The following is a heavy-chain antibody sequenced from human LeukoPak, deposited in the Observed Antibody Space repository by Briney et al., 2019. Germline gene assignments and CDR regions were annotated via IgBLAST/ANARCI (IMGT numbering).Heavy chain of an antibody. CDR3: ARARSGIAAAGTNY. CDR1: GGTFSSYA. Sequence: ASVKVSCKASGGTFSSYAISWVRQAPGQGLEWMGWISAYNGNTNYAQKLQGRVTMTTDTSTSTAYMELRSLRSDDTAVYYCARARSGIAAAGTNYWGQGTLVTVSS. V-gene: IGHV1-18*01. CDR2: ISAYNGNT. J-gene: IGHJ4*02. D-gene: IGHD6-13*01.